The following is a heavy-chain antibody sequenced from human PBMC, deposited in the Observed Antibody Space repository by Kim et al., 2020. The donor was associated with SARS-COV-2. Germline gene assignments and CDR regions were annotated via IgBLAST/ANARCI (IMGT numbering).Heavy chain of an antibody. CDR1: GFTFSSYG. Sequence: GGSLRLSCAASGFTFSSYGMHWVRQAPGKGLEWVAVIWYDGSNKYYADSVKGRFTISRDNSKNTLYLQMNSLRAEDTAVYYCAKDYTGLRYFDWLGAFDIWGQGTMVTVSS. D-gene: IGHD3-9*01. CDR2: IWYDGSNK. J-gene: IGHJ3*02. CDR3: AKDYTGLRYFDWLGAFDI. V-gene: IGHV3-33*06.